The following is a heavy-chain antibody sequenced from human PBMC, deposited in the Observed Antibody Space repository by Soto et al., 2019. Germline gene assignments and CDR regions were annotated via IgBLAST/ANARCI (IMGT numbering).Heavy chain of an antibody. CDR1: GGSISSSSYY. CDR3: ARHGVLWFGEFWDHNWFDP. D-gene: IGHD3-10*01. CDR2: IYYSGST. V-gene: IGHV4-39*01. J-gene: IGHJ5*02. Sequence: QLQLQESGPGLVKPSETLSLTCTVSGGSISSSSYYWGWIRQPPGEGLEWIGSIYYSGSTYYNPSLKSRVTISVDTSKNQFTLKLSSVTAADTAEYYCARHGVLWFGEFWDHNWFDPWGQGTLVTVSS.